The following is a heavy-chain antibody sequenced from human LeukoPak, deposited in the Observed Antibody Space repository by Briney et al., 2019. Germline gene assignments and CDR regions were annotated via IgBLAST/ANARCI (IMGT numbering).Heavy chain of an antibody. Sequence: VASVKVSCKASGGTFSSYAISWVRQAPGQGLEWMGGIIPIFGTANYAQKFQGRVTITTDESTSTAYMELSSLRSEDTAVYYCARGVWGYCSSTSCPNWLDPWGQGTLVTVSS. D-gene: IGHD2-2*01. V-gene: IGHV1-69*05. CDR1: GGTFSSYA. CDR3: ARGVWGYCSSTSCPNWLDP. J-gene: IGHJ5*02. CDR2: IIPIFGTA.